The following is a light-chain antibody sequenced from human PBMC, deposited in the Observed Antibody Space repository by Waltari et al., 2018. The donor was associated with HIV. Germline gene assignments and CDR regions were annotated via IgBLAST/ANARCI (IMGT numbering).Light chain of an antibody. J-gene: IGLJ3*02. CDR3: ESADSSLWV. CDR2: KDS. Sequence: SYELTQPPSVSVSPGQTARITCSGDALPKQYAYWYPQKAGQAPVLVIYKDSERPSGIPERFSGSSSGTTVTLTISGVQAEDEADYYCESADSSLWVFGGGTKLTVL. V-gene: IGLV3-25*03. CDR1: ALPKQY.